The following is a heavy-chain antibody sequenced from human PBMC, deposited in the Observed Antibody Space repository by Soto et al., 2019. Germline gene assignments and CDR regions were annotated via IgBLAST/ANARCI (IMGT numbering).Heavy chain of an antibody. CDR1: GYTFTGYY. V-gene: IGHV1-2*02. Sequence: ASVKVSCKASGYTFTGYYMHWVRQAPGQGLEWMGWINPNSGGTNYAQKFQGRVTMTRDTSISTAYMELSRLRSDDTAVCYCARELITGTTRGDAFDIWGQGTMVTVSS. J-gene: IGHJ3*02. D-gene: IGHD1-7*01. CDR3: ARELITGTTRGDAFDI. CDR2: INPNSGGT.